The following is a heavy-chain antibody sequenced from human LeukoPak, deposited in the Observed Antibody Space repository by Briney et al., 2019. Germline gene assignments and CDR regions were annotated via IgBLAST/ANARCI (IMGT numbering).Heavy chain of an antibody. CDR2: IYTSGST. J-gene: IGHJ4*02. V-gene: IGHV4-61*02. CDR3: ARDSTDWFYIFDY. CDR1: GDSISSGDYY. D-gene: IGHD3-9*01. Sequence: SETLSLTCTVSGDSISSGDYYWSWIRQPAGKGLEWIGRIYTSGSTNYNPSLKSRVTMSVDTSKNQFSLKLSSVTAADTAVYYCARDSTDWFYIFDYWGQGTLVTVSS.